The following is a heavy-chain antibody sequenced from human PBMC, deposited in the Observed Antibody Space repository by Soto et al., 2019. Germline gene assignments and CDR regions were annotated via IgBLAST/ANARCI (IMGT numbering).Heavy chain of an antibody. J-gene: IGHJ6*02. V-gene: IGHV3-53*04. D-gene: IGHD3-22*01. CDR3: ARDFRDYDSSGYYYYYGMDV. CDR2: IYSGGST. CDR1: GFTVSSNY. Sequence: GGSLRLSCAASGFTVSSNYMSWVRQAPGKGLEWVSVIYSGGSTYYADSVKGRFTISRHNSKNTLYLQMNSLRAEDTAVYYCARDFRDYDSSGYYYYYGMDVWGQGITVTVSS.